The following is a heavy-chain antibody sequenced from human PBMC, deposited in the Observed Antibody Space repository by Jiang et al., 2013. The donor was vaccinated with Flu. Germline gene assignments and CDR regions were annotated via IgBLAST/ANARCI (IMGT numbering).Heavy chain of an antibody. CDR1: TGYY. Sequence: TGYYMHWVRQAPGQGLEWMGWINPNSGGTNYAQKFQGWVTMTRDTSISTAYMELSSLKASDTAMYYCARRGHHDSSGYYVWYFDLWGRGTLVTVSS. V-gene: IGHV1-2*04. J-gene: IGHJ2*01. D-gene: IGHD3-22*01. CDR2: INPNSGGT. CDR3: ARRGHHDSSGYYVWYFDL.